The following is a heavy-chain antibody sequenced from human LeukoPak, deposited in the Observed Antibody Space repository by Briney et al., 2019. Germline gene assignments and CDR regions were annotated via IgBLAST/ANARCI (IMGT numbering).Heavy chain of an antibody. J-gene: IGHJ5*02. CDR1: GFTFSSYS. V-gene: IGHV3-48*01. Sequence: TGGSLRLSCAASGFTFSSYSMNWVRQAPGKGLEWVSYISSSSSTIYYADSVKGRFTISRDNAKNTLYLQMNSLRAEDTAVYYCARGSLGSYIHWFDPWGQGTLVTVSS. D-gene: IGHD1-26*01. CDR2: ISSSSSTI. CDR3: ARGSLGSYIHWFDP.